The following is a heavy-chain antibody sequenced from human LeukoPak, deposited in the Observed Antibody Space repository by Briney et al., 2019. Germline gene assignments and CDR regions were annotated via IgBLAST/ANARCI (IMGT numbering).Heavy chain of an antibody. CDR3: ARVAAGYSVNYFDY. V-gene: IGHV3-7*01. D-gene: IGHD4-23*01. Sequence: PGGSLRLSCAASGFTFSSFWMTWVRQTPGKGLEWVANIKADGSEEYYLDSVKGRFTISRDNAKSSLYLQMNSLRDEDTTVYYCARVAAGYSVNYFDYWGQGTLVTVSS. CDR1: GFTFSSFW. CDR2: IKADGSEE. J-gene: IGHJ4*02.